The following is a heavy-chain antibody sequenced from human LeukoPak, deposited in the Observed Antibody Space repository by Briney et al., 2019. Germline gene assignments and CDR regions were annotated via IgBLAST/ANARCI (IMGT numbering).Heavy chain of an antibody. D-gene: IGHD3-9*01. CDR2: INPNSGDT. V-gene: IGHV1-2*02. CDR3: ARLDKVDYYYYYGLDV. Sequence: ASVTVSCKSSGYIFTGHYMHWVRQAPGQGLEWMGWINPNSGDTNYVQKFQGRVTMTMDTSISTAYLELSSLRSDDTAVYYCARLDKVDYYYYYGLDVWGQGTTVTVSS. J-gene: IGHJ6*02. CDR1: GYIFTGHY.